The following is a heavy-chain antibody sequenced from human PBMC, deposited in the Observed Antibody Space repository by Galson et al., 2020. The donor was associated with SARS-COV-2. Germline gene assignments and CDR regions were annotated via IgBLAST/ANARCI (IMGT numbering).Heavy chain of an antibody. Sequence: SQTLSLTCTVSGGSISSGSYYWSWLRQPPGKGLEWIGYIYYSGSTNYNPSLKSRVTISVDTYKNQFSLKLSSVTAADPAVYFCARGNAIPYGLRYCTNGVCPYYFDYWGQGTRVTVTS. CDR3: ARGNAIPYGLRYCTNGVCPYYFDY. D-gene: IGHD2-8*01. J-gene: IGHJ4*02. CDR2: IYYSGST. CDR1: GGSISSGSYY. V-gene: IGHV4-61*01.